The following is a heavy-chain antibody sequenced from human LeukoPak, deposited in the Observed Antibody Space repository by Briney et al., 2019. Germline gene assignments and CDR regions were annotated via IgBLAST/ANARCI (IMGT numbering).Heavy chain of an antibody. D-gene: IGHD3-3*01. V-gene: IGHV3-23*01. J-gene: IGHJ4*02. Sequence: PGGSLRLSCAASGFTLSSYAMSWVRQAPGKGLEWVSAISGSGGSTYYADSVKGRFTISRDNSKNTLYLQMNSLRAEDTAVYYCAKGNADYDFWSGWGPYYFDYWGQGTLVTASS. CDR3: AKGNADYDFWSGWGPYYFDY. CDR1: GFTLSSYA. CDR2: ISGSGGST.